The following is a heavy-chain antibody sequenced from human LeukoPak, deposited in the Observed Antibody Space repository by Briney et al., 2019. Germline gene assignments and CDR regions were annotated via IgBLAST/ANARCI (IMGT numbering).Heavy chain of an antibody. CDR3: ARNNGMDV. V-gene: IGHV3-23*01. CDR1: GFTFSTYG. Sequence: PGGSLRLSCAGSGFTFSTYGMSWVRQVPGKGLEWVSSFSGSGGSTYYADSVKGRFTISRDNFKNTLYLQMNSLRAEDTTLYHCARNNGMDVWGQGTTVIVSS. J-gene: IGHJ6*02. CDR2: FSGSGGST.